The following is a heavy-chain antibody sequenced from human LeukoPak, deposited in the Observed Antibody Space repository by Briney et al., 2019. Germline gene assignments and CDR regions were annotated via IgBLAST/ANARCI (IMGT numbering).Heavy chain of an antibody. V-gene: IGHV3-23*01. J-gene: IGHJ4*02. Sequence: AGGSLRLSCAASGFTFSSYAMSWVRQAPGKGLEWVSGISGSGGSTYYADSVKGRFTISRDNSTNTLYLQMNSLRAEDTAVYYCAKEGYCGGACYREFDYWGQGTLVTVSS. CDR1: GFTFSSYA. D-gene: IGHD2-21*02. CDR3: AKEGYCGGACYREFDY. CDR2: ISGSGGST.